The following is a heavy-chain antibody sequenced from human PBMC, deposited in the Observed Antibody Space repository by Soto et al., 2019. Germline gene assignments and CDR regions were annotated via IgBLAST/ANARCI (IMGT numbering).Heavy chain of an antibody. D-gene: IGHD3-10*01. V-gene: IGHV3-33*01. CDR3: ARDGGLRGMDV. CDR2: IWYDGSNK. J-gene: IGHJ6*02. CDR1: GFTLSSYG. Sequence: PGGSLRLSCAASGFTLSSYGMHWVRQAPGKGLGWVAVIWYDGSNKYYADSVKGRFTISRDNSKNTLYLQMNSLRAEDTAVYYCARDGGLRGMDVWGQGTTVTVSS.